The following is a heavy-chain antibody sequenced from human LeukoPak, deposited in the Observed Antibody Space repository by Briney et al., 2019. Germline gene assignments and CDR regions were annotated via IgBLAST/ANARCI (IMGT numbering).Heavy chain of an antibody. V-gene: IGHV3-30*02. CDR2: IRYDGSNK. D-gene: IGHD3-22*01. J-gene: IGHJ4*02. CDR3: AKEWVTSGYSIDY. Sequence: AFIRYDGSNKYYADSVKGRFTISRDNSKNTLYLQMNSLRAEDSAVYYCAKEWVTSGYSIDYWGQGTLVTVSS.